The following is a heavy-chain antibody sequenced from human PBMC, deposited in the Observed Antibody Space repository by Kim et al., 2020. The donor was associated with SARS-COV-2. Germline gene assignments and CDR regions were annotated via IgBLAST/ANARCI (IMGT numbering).Heavy chain of an antibody. D-gene: IGHD3-22*01. CDR3: ARRGAYYYDSSGYGDDAFDI. CDR2: IYYSGST. J-gene: IGHJ3*02. V-gene: IGHV4-59*01. CDR1: GGSISSYY. Sequence: SETLSLTCTVSGGSISSYYWSWIRQPPGKGLEWIGYIYYSGSTNYNPSLKSRVTISVDTSKNQFSLKLSSVTAADTAVYYCARRGAYYYDSSGYGDDAFDIWGQGTMGTVSS.